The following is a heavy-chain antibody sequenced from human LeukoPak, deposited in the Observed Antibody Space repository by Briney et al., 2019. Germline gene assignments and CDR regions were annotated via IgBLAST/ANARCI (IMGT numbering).Heavy chain of an antibody. CDR1: GFTFSSYA. CDR3: AKGSPYDSSGYYSY. CDR2: ISGSGGST. Sequence: PGGSLRLSCAASGFTFSSYAMSWVRQAPGKGLEWVSAISGSGGSTYYADSVKGRFTISRDNAKNSLYLQMNSLRAEDTALYYCAKGSPYDSSGYYSYWGQGTLVTVSS. V-gene: IGHV3-23*01. J-gene: IGHJ4*02. D-gene: IGHD3-22*01.